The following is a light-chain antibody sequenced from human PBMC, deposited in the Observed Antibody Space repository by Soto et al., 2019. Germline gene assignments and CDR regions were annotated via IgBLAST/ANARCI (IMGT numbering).Light chain of an antibody. CDR3: QSYDSSIVV. Sequence: NFMLTQPPSVSESPGKTVTISCTRSSGSIASNYVQWYQQRPGSAPTTVIYEDNQRPSGVPDRFSGSIDSSSNSASLTSSGLKTEDEADYSCQSYDSSIVVFGGGTKLTVL. J-gene: IGLJ2*01. CDR1: SGSIASNY. V-gene: IGLV6-57*04. CDR2: EDN.